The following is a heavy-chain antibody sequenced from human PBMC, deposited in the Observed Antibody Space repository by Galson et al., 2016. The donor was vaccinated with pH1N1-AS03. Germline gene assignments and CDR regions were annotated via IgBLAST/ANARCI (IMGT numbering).Heavy chain of an antibody. Sequence: QSGAEVKKPGESLKISCKGSGYIFTNYWIVWVRQMPGKGLEWMGSIYHADSRTTYSPSFQGQVTISVDKSINTAYLQWTSLKASDTAMYFCARLPLIPVSPILLDYWGQGTLVTVSS. CDR1: GYIFTNYW. V-gene: IGHV5-51*01. CDR3: ARLPLIPVSPILLDY. CDR2: IYHADSRT. J-gene: IGHJ4*02. D-gene: IGHD5/OR15-5a*01.